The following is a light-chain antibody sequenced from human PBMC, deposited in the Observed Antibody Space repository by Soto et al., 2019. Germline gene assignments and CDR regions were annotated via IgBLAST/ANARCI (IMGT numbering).Light chain of an antibody. J-gene: IGLJ2*01. V-gene: IGLV9-49*01. CDR3: GADHGSGSNFYVV. CDR2: VGTGGIVG. CDR1: SGYSDYK. Sequence: QLVLTQPPSASASLGASVTLTCTLSSGYSDYKVDWYQQRPGKGPRFVMRVGTGGIVGSKGDGIPDRFSVLGSGLNRDLTIKNIQEEDESDYHCGADHGSGSNFYVVFGGGTKLTVL.